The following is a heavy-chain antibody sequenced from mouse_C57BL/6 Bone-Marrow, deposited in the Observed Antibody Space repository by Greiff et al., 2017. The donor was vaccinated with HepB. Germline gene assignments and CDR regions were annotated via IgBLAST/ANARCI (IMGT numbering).Heavy chain of an antibody. J-gene: IGHJ3*01. CDR1: GFSFNTYA. CDR2: IRSKSNNYAT. CDR3: VSDAWFAY. Sequence: DVMLVESGGGLVQPKGSLKLSCAASGFSFNTYAMNWVRQAPGKGLEWVARIRSKSNNYATYYADSVKDRFTISRDDSESMLYLQMNNLKTEDTAMYYCVSDAWFAYWGQGTLVTVSA. V-gene: IGHV10-1*01.